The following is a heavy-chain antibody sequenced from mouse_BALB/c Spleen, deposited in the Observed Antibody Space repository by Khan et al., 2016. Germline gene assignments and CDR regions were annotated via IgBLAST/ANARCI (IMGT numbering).Heavy chain of an antibody. D-gene: IGHD2-13*01. CDR1: GYSITSDYA. CDR3: ASRTTY. CDR2: ISYSGST. J-gene: IGHJ2*01. V-gene: IGHV3-2*02. Sequence: EVQLQESGPGLVKPSQSLSLTCTVTGYSITSDYAWNWIRQFPGNKLEWMGYISYSGSTSYNPSLKSRISNTRDTSKNQFLLQLNSVTTEDTATXYCASRTTYWGQGTTLTVSS.